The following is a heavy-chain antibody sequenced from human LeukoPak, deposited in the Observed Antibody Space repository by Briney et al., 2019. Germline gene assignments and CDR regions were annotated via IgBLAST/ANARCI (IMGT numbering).Heavy chain of an antibody. CDR2: ISGSGSTI. CDR1: GFTFSSYE. D-gene: IGHD4-17*01. J-gene: IGHJ4*02. CDR3: AKVLQLYGDFDY. V-gene: IGHV3-48*03. Sequence: PGGSLRLSCAASGFTFSSYEMNWVRQAPGKGLEWISYISGSGSTIYYADSVKGRFTISRDNSKNTLYLQMNRLRAEDTAVYYCAKVLQLYGDFDYWGQGTLVTVSS.